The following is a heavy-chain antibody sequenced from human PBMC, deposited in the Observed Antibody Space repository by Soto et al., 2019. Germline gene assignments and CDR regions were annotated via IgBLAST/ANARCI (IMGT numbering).Heavy chain of an antibody. Sequence: GGSLRLSCAASGFTFSSYGMHWVRQAPGKGLEWVAVIWYDGSNKYYADSVKGRFTISRDNSKNTLYLQMNSLRAEDTAVYYCARDGMVRDPYYYFDYWGQGTLVTVSS. CDR2: IWYDGSNK. V-gene: IGHV3-33*01. CDR3: ARDGMVRDPYYYFDY. CDR1: GFTFSSYG. D-gene: IGHD3-10*01. J-gene: IGHJ4*02.